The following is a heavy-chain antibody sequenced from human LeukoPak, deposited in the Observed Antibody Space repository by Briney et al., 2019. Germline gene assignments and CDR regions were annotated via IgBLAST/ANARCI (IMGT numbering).Heavy chain of an antibody. CDR1: GFTFSPYA. Sequence: GRSLRLSCAGSGFTFSPYAMHWVRQAPGKGLVWVALISYDGKNEWYADSVKGRFTTSRDNSKNKLYLQMNSLRVDDTAIYYCARAATGSFDYWGQGTLVTVSS. CDR3: ARAATGSFDY. CDR2: ISYDGKNE. J-gene: IGHJ4*02. V-gene: IGHV3-30*04. D-gene: IGHD6-13*01.